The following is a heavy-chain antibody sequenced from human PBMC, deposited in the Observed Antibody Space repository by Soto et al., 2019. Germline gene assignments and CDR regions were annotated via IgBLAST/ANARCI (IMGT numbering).Heavy chain of an antibody. D-gene: IGHD5-18*01. CDR1: GGTFSSYA. V-gene: IGHV1-69*13. J-gene: IGHJ4*02. CDR2: IIPIFGTA. CDR3: ARLVRGYSYGYFDY. Sequence: SVKVSCKASGGTFSSYAISWVRQAPGQGLEWMGGIIPIFGTANYAQKFQGRVTITADESTSTAYMELSSLRSEDTAVYYCARLVRGYSYGYFDYWGQGTLVTVSS.